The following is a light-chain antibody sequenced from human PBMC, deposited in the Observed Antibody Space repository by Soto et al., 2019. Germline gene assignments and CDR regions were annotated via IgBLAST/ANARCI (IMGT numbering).Light chain of an antibody. J-gene: IGLJ2*01. CDR2: EVS. CDR1: SSDVGGYNF. CDR3: TSYGGSNSPVV. Sequence: QSALTQPPSASGSPGQSVTISCTGTSSDVGGYNFVSWYQQHPGKAPNLMISEVSKRPSGVPDRFSGSKSGNTASLTVSGLQAEDEAAYYCTSYGGSNSPVVFGGGTKLT. V-gene: IGLV2-8*01.